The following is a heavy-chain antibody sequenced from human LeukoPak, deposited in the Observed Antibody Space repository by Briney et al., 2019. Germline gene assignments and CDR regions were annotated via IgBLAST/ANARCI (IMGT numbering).Heavy chain of an antibody. V-gene: IGHV3-7*01. CDR3: ARDRGDFWTGYNTNYFDY. J-gene: IGHJ4*02. Sequence: GGSLRLSCAASGFTFSSYWMSWVRQAPGKGLEWVANIKQDGSEKYYVDSVKGRFTISRDNAKNSLYLQMNSLRAEDTAVYYCARDRGDFWTGYNTNYFDYWGQGTLVTVSS. CDR2: IKQDGSEK. D-gene: IGHD3/OR15-3a*01. CDR1: GFTFSSYW.